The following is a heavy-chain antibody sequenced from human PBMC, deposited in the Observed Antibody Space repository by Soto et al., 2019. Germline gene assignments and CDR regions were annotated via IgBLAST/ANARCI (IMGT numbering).Heavy chain of an antibody. Sequence: QVELQESGPGLVKPSGTLSLTCAVSGASVSSTYWWSWVRQPPGKGPEWIGEINHRGSANYNPSLKRRVPRSLDISKSQFSLRLTSVTAADTAVYFCARYNAASGTYYFDYWGRGALVTVSS. CDR1: GASVSSTYW. CDR3: ARYNAASGTYYFDY. J-gene: IGHJ4*02. D-gene: IGHD6-13*01. V-gene: IGHV4-4*02. CDR2: INHRGSA.